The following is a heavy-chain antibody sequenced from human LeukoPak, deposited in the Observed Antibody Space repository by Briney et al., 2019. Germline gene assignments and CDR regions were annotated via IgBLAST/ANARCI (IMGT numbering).Heavy chain of an antibody. CDR3: ARGGVSYLSQKPGFDY. D-gene: IGHD1-14*01. Sequence: GGSLRLSCAASGFTFSSYSMNWVRQAPGKGLEWVSSISSSSSYIYYADSVKGRFTISRDNAKNSLYLQMNSLGAEDTAVYYCARGGVSYLSQKPGFDYWGQGTLVTVSS. CDR2: ISSSSSYI. V-gene: IGHV3-21*01. CDR1: GFTFSSYS. J-gene: IGHJ4*02.